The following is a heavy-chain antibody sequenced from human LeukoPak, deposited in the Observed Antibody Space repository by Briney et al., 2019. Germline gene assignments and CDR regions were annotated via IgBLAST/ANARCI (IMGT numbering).Heavy chain of an antibody. CDR1: GFSFSSYG. CDR3: AKDSSSWPQRPNFDP. V-gene: IGHV3-30*02. Sequence: PGGSLRLSCAASGFSFSSYGMHWVRQAPGKGLEWVAFVRYDGSNKYYADSVNGRFTISRDNYKNTLYLQMNCLRAEDTAVYYCAKDSSSWPQRPNFDPWGQGTLVTVSS. CDR2: VRYDGSNK. J-gene: IGHJ5*02. D-gene: IGHD6-13*01.